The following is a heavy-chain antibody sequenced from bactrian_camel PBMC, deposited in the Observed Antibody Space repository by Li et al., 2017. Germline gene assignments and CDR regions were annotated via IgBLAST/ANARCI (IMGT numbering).Heavy chain of an antibody. V-gene: IGHV3S54*01. J-gene: IGHJ4*01. Sequence: HVQLVESGGGSVQVGGSLRLSCVASGYVDGYRFEDRCIGWFRQAPGKAREGVAAVYTGTDSTYYADSVKGRFTISQDTAKNTLYLQMNSLKPGDTAMYHCAADWGVIWTAPPLVADRYNYWGQGTQVTVS. CDR1: GYVDGYRFEDRC. D-gene: IGHD3*01. CDR2: VYTGTDST. CDR3: AADWGVIWTAPPLVADRYNY.